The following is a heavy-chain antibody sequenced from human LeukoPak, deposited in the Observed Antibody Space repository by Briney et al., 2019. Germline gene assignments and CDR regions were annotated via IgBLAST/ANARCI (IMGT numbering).Heavy chain of an antibody. CDR1: GFTFSSYA. CDR2: ISGSGDNT. CDR3: AKDPSHYYDSSGYYPRYQPRDY. Sequence: GGSLRLSCAASGFTFSSYAMSWVRQAPGKGLEWVSGISGSGDNTYYADSVKGRFTISRDNSKNTLYLQMNSLRAEDTAVYYCAKDPSHYYDSSGYYPRYQPRDYWGQGTLVTVSS. D-gene: IGHD3-22*01. V-gene: IGHV3-23*01. J-gene: IGHJ4*02.